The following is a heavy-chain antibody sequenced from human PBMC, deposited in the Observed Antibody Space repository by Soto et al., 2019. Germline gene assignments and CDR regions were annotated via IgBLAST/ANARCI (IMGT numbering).Heavy chain of an antibody. Sequence: QVQLVESGGGVVQPGRSLRLSCAASGFTFSSYGMHWVRQAPGKGLEWVAVIWYDGSNKYYADSVKGRFTISRDNSKNTLYLQMNSLRAEDTAVYYCARDAKRWLQLRGTNWFDHWGQGTLVTVSS. V-gene: IGHV3-33*01. CDR1: GFTFSSYG. CDR3: ARDAKRWLQLRGTNWFDH. D-gene: IGHD5-12*01. CDR2: IWYDGSNK. J-gene: IGHJ5*02.